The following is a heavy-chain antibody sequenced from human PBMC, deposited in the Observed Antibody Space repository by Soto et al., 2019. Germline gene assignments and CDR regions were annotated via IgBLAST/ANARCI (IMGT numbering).Heavy chain of an antibody. CDR2: ITSIGRT. D-gene: IGHD2-21*01. J-gene: IGHJ4*02. V-gene: IGHV3-21*01. CDR3: VRDDGVSPYDY. Sequence: GGSLRLSCAASGFTFRSYAMNWVRQAPGKGLEWVSSITSIGRTYYVDSVKGRFTISRDNSKNMVYLQMNSLRAEDTAVYYCVRDDGVSPYDYWGPGTLVTVSS. CDR1: GFTFRSYA.